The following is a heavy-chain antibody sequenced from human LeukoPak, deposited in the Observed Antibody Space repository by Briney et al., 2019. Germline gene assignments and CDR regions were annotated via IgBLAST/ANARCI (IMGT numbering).Heavy chain of an antibody. CDR2: IIPIFGTA. Sequence: SVKVSCKASGFTFTSYDINWVRQAPGQGLEWMGGIIPIFGTANYAQKFQGRVTITTDESTSTAYMELSSLRSEDTAVYYCARCPTGTRTENWFDPWGQGTLVTVSS. CDR1: GFTFTSYD. CDR3: ARCPTGTRTENWFDP. J-gene: IGHJ5*02. V-gene: IGHV1-69*05. D-gene: IGHD1-1*01.